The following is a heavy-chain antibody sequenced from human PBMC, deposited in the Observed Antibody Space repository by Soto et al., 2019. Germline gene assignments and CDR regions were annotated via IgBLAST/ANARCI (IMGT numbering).Heavy chain of an antibody. CDR1: GGPFSSYH. CDR2: IIPILGRA. D-gene: IGHD2-2*01. CDR3: AKVGGTTSSNWFAP. J-gene: IGHJ5*02. V-gene: IGHV1-69*08. Sequence: QVQLVQSGAEVKKPGSSVKLSCKASGGPFSSYHISWVRQAPGQGLEWVGRIIPILGRANNAQHFQGRVTITADTYTNTAYMELSSLTSEDTAVYYCAKVGGTTSSNWFAPWGHGTLVTVSS.